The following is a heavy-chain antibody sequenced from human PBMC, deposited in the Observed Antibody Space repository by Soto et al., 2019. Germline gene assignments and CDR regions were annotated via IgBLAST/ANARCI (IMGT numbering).Heavy chain of an antibody. CDR1: GFTFSSYG. D-gene: IGHD6-13*01. Sequence: QVQLMESGGGVVQPGRSLRLSCAASGFTFSSYGMHWVRQAPGKGLEWVAVISYDGSNKYYADSVKGRFTISRDNSKNTLYLQMNSLRAEDTAVYYCASIPAAGWGYWGQGTLVTVSS. V-gene: IGHV3-30*03. CDR3: ASIPAAGWGY. CDR2: ISYDGSNK. J-gene: IGHJ4*02.